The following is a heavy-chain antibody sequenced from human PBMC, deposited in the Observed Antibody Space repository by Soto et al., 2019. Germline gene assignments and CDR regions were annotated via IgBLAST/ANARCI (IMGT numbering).Heavy chain of an antibody. D-gene: IGHD1-26*01. CDR3: ARASSGSYSDAFDM. V-gene: IGHV4-59*02. Sequence: SESLCLTCTGSLGAVSIYYWSWSRPPPGKGLEWIGYIYYSGSTNYNPSLKSRVTISVDTSKNQFSLKLSYVTAADTAVYSCARASSGSYSDAFDMWGQGTMVTVSS. CDR2: IYYSGST. CDR1: LGAVSIYY. J-gene: IGHJ3*02.